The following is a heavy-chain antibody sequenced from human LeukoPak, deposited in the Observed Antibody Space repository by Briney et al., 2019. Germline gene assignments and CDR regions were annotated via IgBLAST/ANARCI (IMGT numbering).Heavy chain of an antibody. CDR2: IKSKTDGGTT. Sequence: GGSLRLSCAASGFTFSNAWMSWVRQAPGKGLEWVGRIKSKTDGGTTDYAAPVKGRFTISRDDSKNTLYLQMNSLKTEDTAVYYCTTDHPRHMVRGRVDAFDIWGQGTMVTVSS. J-gene: IGHJ3*02. V-gene: IGHV3-15*01. D-gene: IGHD3-10*01. CDR1: GFTFSNAW. CDR3: TTDHPRHMVRGRVDAFDI.